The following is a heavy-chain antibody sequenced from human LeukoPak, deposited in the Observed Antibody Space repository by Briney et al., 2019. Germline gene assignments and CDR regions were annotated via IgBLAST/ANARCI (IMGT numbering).Heavy chain of an antibody. Sequence: SGTLSLTCAVSGGSISSSNWWSWVRQHPGKGLEWIGYIYYGGSTNYNPSLKSRVTISVDTSKNQFSLKLSSVTAADTAVYYCARDAHPRWHYFDYWGQGTLVTVSS. CDR2: IYYGGST. J-gene: IGHJ4*02. V-gene: IGHV4-4*02. CDR3: ARDAHPRWHYFDY. CDR1: GGSISSSNW. D-gene: IGHD4-23*01.